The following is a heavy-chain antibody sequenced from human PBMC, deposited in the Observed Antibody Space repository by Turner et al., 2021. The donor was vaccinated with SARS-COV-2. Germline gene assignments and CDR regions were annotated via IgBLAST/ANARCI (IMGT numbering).Heavy chain of an antibody. CDR2: IYYCGSA. D-gene: IGHD5-18*01. V-gene: IGHV4-39*01. CDR3: ARLMDTAMDYYGTDV. CDR1: GGSISSSSYY. Sequence: QLQLQESGPGLVKTSETLSLTCTVSGGSISSSSYYWGWIRQPPGKGLEWIGNIYYCGSAYYNPSLKSRVTISVDPSKNQFSLKLTSLTAADTAVYYCARLMDTAMDYYGTDVWGQGTTVTVSS. J-gene: IGHJ6*02.